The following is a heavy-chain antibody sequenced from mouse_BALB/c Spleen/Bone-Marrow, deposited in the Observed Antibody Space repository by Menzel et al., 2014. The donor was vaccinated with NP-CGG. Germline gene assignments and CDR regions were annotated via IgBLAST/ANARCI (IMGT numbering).Heavy chain of an antibody. Sequence: VQLQQSGAEFVRSGASVKLSCTASGFNIKDYYMHWVQQRPEQGLKWFGWIDPENGDTEYAPKFQGKATITADTSSNTVHLKLSSLAAEDTDDYYSSVYDNDEKSAYWGQGTLVTVSA. CDR1: GFNIKDYY. V-gene: IGHV14-4*02. CDR3: SVYDNDEKSAY. CDR2: IDPENGDT. D-gene: IGHD2-4*01. J-gene: IGHJ3*01.